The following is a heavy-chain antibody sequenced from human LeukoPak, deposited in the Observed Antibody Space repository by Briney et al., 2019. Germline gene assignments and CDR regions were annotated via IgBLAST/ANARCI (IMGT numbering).Heavy chain of an antibody. D-gene: IGHD2-21*02. CDR3: AKVAVIVVVTEPLLDF. Sequence: GGSLRLSCVASGFTFSSYAMSWVRQAPGKGLEWVSAISGSGGSTYYADSVKGRFTISRDNSKNTLYLQMSSLRAEDTAVYYCAKVAVIVVVTEPLLDFWGQGTLVTVSS. CDR1: GFTFSSYA. J-gene: IGHJ4*02. CDR2: ISGSGGST. V-gene: IGHV3-23*01.